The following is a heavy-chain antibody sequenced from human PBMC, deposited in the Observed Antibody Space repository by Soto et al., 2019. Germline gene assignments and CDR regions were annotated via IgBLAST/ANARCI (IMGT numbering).Heavy chain of an antibody. Sequence: PSETLSLTCTFSGFFIWGWIRQSPDKGLEWIGYIYNSGRYNYNPSLESRLTISIDRSKNQFSLKLSSVTAADTAVYYCARDKITGLFDYWGQGTLVTVSS. CDR2: IYNSGRY. J-gene: IGHJ4*02. V-gene: IGHV4-59*12. D-gene: IGHD2-8*02. CDR1: GFFI. CDR3: ARDKITGLFDY.